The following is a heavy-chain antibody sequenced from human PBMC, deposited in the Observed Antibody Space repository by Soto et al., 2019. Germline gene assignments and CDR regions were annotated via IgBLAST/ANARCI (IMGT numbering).Heavy chain of an antibody. CDR3: VRDHNGYYVFDD. D-gene: IGHD4-17*01. Sequence: PGGSLRLSCAASGFTVSSNYMSWVRQAPGEGLEWASVIYGGGTTYYADSVKGRFTISRDNSKNTLYLQMHSLGAEDSFVYYCVRDHNGYYVFDDWGHVTLVTVS. V-gene: IGHV3-66*01. J-gene: IGHJ4*01. CDR1: GFTVSSNY. CDR2: IYGGGTT.